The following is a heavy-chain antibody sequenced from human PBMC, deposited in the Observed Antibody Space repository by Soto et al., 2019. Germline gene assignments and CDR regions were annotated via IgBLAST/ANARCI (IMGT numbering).Heavy chain of an antibody. CDR3: ASPSTMGPDPFDY. V-gene: IGHV1-69*02. D-gene: IGHD3-10*01. Sequence: QVQLVQSGAEVKKPGSSVKVSCKASGGTFNSYTFNWVRQAPGQGLEWMGRIIPILGIANYAQKFQGRVTITADKSTSTAYMELSSLRSDDTAVYYCASPSTMGPDPFDYWGQGTLVTVSS. CDR1: GGTFNSYT. J-gene: IGHJ4*02. CDR2: IIPILGIA.